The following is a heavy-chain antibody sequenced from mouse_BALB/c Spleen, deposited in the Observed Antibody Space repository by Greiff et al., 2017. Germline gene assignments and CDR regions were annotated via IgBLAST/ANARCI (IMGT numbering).Heavy chain of an antibody. D-gene: IGHD2-14*01. V-gene: IGHV5-6*01. J-gene: IGHJ4*01. Sequence: EVQGVESGGDLVKPGGFLKLSCAASGFTFSSYGMSWVRQTPDKRLEWVATISSGGSYTYYPDSVKGRFTISRDNAKNTLYLQMSSLKSEDTAMYYCARHRGRYDEAMDYWGQGTSVTVSS. CDR2: ISSGGSYT. CDR3: ARHRGRYDEAMDY. CDR1: GFTFSSYG.